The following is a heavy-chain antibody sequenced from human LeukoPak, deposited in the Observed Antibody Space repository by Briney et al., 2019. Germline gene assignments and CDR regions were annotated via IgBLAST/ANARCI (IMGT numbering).Heavy chain of an antibody. CDR3: ARVRSPGPPYDSSGYYLDY. V-gene: IGHV1-69*13. CDR1: GGTFSSYA. Sequence: GASVKVSCKASGGTFSSYAISWVRQAPGQGLEWMGGIIPIFGTANYAQKFQGRVTITADESTSTAYMELSSLRSEDTAVYYCARVRSPGPPYDSSGYYLDYWGQGTLVTVSS. J-gene: IGHJ4*02. D-gene: IGHD3-22*01. CDR2: IIPIFGTA.